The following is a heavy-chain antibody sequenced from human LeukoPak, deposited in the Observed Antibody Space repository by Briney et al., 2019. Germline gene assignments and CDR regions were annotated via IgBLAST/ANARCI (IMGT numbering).Heavy chain of an antibody. CDR1: GYTFTRYG. V-gene: IGHV1-18*01. CDR3: ARDGTWELPGWFDP. J-gene: IGHJ5*02. CDR2: ISAYNGNT. Sequence: ASVRVSCKASGYTFTRYGISWVRQAPGQGLEWMGWISAYNGNTNYAQKFQGRVTMTTDTSTSTAYMELRSLRSDDTAVYYCARDGTWELPGWFDPWGQGTLVTVSS. D-gene: IGHD1-26*01.